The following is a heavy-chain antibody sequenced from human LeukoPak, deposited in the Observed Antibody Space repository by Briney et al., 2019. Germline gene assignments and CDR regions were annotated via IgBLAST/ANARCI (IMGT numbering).Heavy chain of an antibody. V-gene: IGHV4-4*08. D-gene: IGHD6-13*01. CDR2: VYSSGSP. J-gene: IGHJ4*02. Sequence: SETLSLTCTVSGGSINSYYWSWIRQPPGKGLEWIGDVYSSGSPYYNPSLKSRVTISLDTSKNQFSLKLTSLTAADTAVYYCARQTAAAGTFHFDYWGQGTLVTVSS. CDR3: ARQTAAAGTFHFDY. CDR1: GGSINSYY.